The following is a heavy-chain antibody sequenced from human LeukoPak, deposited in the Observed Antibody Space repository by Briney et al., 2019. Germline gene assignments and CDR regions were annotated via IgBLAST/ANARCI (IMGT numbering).Heavy chain of an antibody. CDR2: ISSSSSYI. CDR3: ARDLKPAVLLLDY. Sequence: GGSLRLSCAASGFTFSSYSMNWVRQAPGKGLEWVSSISSSSSYIYYADSVKGRFTISRDNAKNSLYLQMNSLRAEDTAVYYCARDLKPAVLLLDYWGQGTLVTVSS. CDR1: GFTFSSYS. D-gene: IGHD2-2*01. V-gene: IGHV3-21*01. J-gene: IGHJ4*02.